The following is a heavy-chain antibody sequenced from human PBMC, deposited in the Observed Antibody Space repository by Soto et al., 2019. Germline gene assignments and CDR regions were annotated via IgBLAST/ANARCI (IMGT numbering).Heavy chain of an antibody. CDR1: GGTFSSYA. CDR2: IIPIFGTA. CDR3: ARGGITMVRGVITGFEY. Sequence: QVQLVQSGAEVKKPGSSVKVSCKASGGTFSSYAISWVRQAPGQGLEWMGGIIPIFGTANYAQKFQGRVTITADESTSTAYMELSSLRSEDTAVYYCARGGITMVRGVITGFEYWGQGTLVTVSS. D-gene: IGHD3-10*01. J-gene: IGHJ4*02. V-gene: IGHV1-69*01.